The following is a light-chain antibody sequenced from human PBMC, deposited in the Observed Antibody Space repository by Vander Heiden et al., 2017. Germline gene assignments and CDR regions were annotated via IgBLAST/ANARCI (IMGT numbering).Light chain of an antibody. V-gene: IGKV4-1*01. CDR3: QQYYTTPRA. CDR1: QSVLYSSNNKNY. Sequence: DIVMTQSPDFLALSLRERATINCKSSQSVLYSSNNKNYLAWYQQKPGQPPKLLVYWASTRESGVPDRFSGSGSGTDFTLTISSLQAEDVAVYYCQQYYTTPRAFGPGTKVDIK. CDR2: WAS. J-gene: IGKJ3*01.